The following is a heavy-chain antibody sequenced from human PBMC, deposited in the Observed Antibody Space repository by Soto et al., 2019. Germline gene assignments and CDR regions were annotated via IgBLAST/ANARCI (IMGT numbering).Heavy chain of an antibody. D-gene: IGHD2-21*02. J-gene: IGHJ4*02. Sequence: PGGSLRLSCSASRFTFGTYAMSWVRQAPGKGLEWVSGITGNAANTVYADSVKGRFTISRDNSKNALYLQLNSLRAEDPAVDFCATAVRDCGGDCYSSYFDSWGQGALVTVSS. CDR2: ITGNAANT. CDR3: ATAVRDCGGDCYSSYFDS. V-gene: IGHV3-23*01. CDR1: RFTFGTYA.